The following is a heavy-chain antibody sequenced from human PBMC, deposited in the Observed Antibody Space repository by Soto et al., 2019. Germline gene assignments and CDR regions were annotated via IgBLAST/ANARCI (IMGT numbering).Heavy chain of an antibody. V-gene: IGHV1-18*01. J-gene: IGHJ6*02. D-gene: IGHD3-10*01. CDR2: ISAYNGNT. CDR1: GYSFTSYG. CDR3: VTDNGFGEADV. Sequence: QVQLVQSGAEVKKPGASVKVSCKASGYSFTSYGIIWVRQAPGQGLEWMGWISAYNGNTNYAQKRQGRVTITTDTSPRTGKKELRSRRSDDTAVCYWVTDNGFGEADVWGQGTTVTVSS.